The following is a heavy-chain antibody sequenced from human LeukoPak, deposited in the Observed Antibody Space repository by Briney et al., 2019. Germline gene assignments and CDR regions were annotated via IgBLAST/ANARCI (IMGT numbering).Heavy chain of an antibody. CDR2: ISYDGSNK. CDR3: AKDDDAVSGYYGCWDY. D-gene: IGHD3-22*01. V-gene: IGHV3-30*18. CDR1: GFTFSSYG. J-gene: IGHJ4*02. Sequence: PGRSLRLSCAASGFTFSSYGMHWVRQAPGKGLEWVAVISYDGSNKYYADSVKGRFTISRDNSKNTLYLQMNSLRAEDTAVYYCAKDDDAVSGYYGCWDYWGQGTLVTVSS.